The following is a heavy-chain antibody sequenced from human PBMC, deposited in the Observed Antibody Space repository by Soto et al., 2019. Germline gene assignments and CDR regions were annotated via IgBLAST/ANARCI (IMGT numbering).Heavy chain of an antibody. Sequence: LSLTGAVYGGSFSGYYWSWIRQPPGKGLEWIGEINHSGSTNYNPSLKSRVTISVDTSKNQFSLKLSSVTAADTAVYYCARALDSSSWSPFDYWGQGTLVTVSS. V-gene: IGHV4-34*01. D-gene: IGHD6-13*01. J-gene: IGHJ4*02. CDR1: GGSFSGYY. CDR2: INHSGST. CDR3: ARALDSSSWSPFDY.